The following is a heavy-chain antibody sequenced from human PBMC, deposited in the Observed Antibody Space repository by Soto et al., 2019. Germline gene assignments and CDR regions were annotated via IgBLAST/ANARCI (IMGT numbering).Heavy chain of an antibody. CDR1: GYTFSSYG. CDR2: ISPYDDDT. V-gene: IGHV1-18*01. D-gene: IGHD3-22*01. Sequence: QAQLVQSGPEVKKPGASVKVSCKASGYTFSSYGISWVRQAPGQGLEWQGWISPYDDDTKYAQNLQGRVRMTTDTSTRTVYMDLRSLRSDDTAIYYCARGGYYDSSGSRNYHYYGMDVWGQGTTVTVSS. J-gene: IGHJ6*02. CDR3: ARGGYYDSSGSRNYHYYGMDV.